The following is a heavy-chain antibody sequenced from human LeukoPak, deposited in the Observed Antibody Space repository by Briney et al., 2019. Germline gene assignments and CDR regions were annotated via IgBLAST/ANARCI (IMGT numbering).Heavy chain of an antibody. J-gene: IGHJ4*02. CDR3: ARVAGGYSYGYEDY. CDR2: ISPYSGNT. Sequence: ASVKVSCKASGYTFTSNGISWVRQAPGQGLEWMGWISPYSGNTNFAQNLQGRVTMTTDTAARTAYMEPRSLRSDDTAMYYCARVAGGYSYGYEDYWGQGTPVTVSS. V-gene: IGHV1-18*01. D-gene: IGHD5-18*01. CDR1: GYTFTSNG.